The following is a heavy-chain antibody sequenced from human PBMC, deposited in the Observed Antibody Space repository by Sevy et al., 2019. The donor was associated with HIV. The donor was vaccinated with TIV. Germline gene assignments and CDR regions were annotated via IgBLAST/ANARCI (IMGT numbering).Heavy chain of an antibody. D-gene: IGHD6-19*01. V-gene: IGHV1-69*13. Sequence: ASVKVSCKASGGTFSSYAISWVRQAPGQGLEWMGGIIPIFGTANYAQKFQGRGTITAEDSTSTAYMELSSLRSEDTAVYYCARAEGYMAVADQTHYYYGMDVWGQGTTVTVSS. CDR3: ARAEGYMAVADQTHYYYGMDV. CDR1: GGTFSSYA. CDR2: IIPIFGTA. J-gene: IGHJ6*02.